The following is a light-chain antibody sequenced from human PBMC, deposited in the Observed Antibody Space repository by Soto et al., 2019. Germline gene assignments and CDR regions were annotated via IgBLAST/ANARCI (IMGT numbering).Light chain of an antibody. CDR3: SSYTTSNTRQIV. V-gene: IGLV2-14*03. Sequence: QSALTQPGSVSGSPGQSITISCTGTSSDVGGYNYVSWYQHHPGKAPKLMIYDVSNRPSGVSNRFSGSKSGNTASLTISGLQPEDEADYYCSSYTTSNTRQIVLGTGTRSPS. CDR1: SSDVGGYNY. CDR2: DVS. J-gene: IGLJ1*01.